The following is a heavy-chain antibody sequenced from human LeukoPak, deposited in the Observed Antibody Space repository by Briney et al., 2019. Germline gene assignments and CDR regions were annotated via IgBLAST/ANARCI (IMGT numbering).Heavy chain of an antibody. CDR1: GFTFSSYG. J-gene: IGHJ6*03. CDR3: AKIIVAAGYYYYYYMDV. D-gene: IGHD6-13*01. V-gene: IGHV3-30*02. Sequence: GGSLRLSCAASGFTFSSYGMHWVRQAPGKGLEWVAFIRYDGSNKYYADSVKGRFTISRDNSKNTLYLQMNSLRAEDTAVYYCAKIIVAAGYYYYYYMDVWGKGTRVTVSS. CDR2: IRYDGSNK.